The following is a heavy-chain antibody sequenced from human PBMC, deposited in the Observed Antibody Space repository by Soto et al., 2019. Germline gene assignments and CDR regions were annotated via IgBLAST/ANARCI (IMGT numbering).Heavy chain of an antibody. CDR1: GGSISSTQW. D-gene: IGHD3-10*01. CDR3: ARDATFGSENSKFWAFDF. CDR2: THHSGNT. Sequence: QVHLQESGPGLVNPSGTVSLTCAVSGGSISSTQWWTWVRQPPGKGLEWIGETHHSGNTIYNPSLNSRVTISLDKSKNQFSLKLTSVTAADTAVYYCARDATFGSENSKFWAFDFWGQGTVVTVSP. V-gene: IGHV4-4*02. J-gene: IGHJ3*01.